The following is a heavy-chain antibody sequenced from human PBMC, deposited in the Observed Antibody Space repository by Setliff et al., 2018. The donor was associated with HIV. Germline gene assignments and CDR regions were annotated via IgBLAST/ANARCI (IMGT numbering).Heavy chain of an antibody. CDR1: GYTFTNSY. J-gene: IGHJ3*02. D-gene: IGHD3-16*01. Sequence: ASVKVSCKASGYTFTNSYIHWVRQAPGQGLEWMGEINPSGGSTTYAEKFQGRATLTRDTSTSTVYMELSSVRFDDTAVYYCARDWGSWDAFDIWGQGTLVTVSS. V-gene: IGHV1-46*01. CDR2: INPSGGST. CDR3: ARDWGSWDAFDI.